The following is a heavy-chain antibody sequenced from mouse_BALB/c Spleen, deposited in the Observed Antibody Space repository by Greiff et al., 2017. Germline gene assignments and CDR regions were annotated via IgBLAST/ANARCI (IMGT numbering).Heavy chain of an antibody. CDR1: GYTFTSYW. Sequence: VQLQQSGAELVKPGASVKLSCKASGYTFTSYWMHWVKQRPGQGLEWIGYINPSTGYTEYNQKFKDKATLTADKSSSTAYMQLSSLTSEDSAVYYCARRGWLPPYAMDYWGQGTSVTVSS. J-gene: IGHJ4*01. CDR2: INPSTGYT. V-gene: IGHV1-7*01. CDR3: ARRGWLPPYAMDY. D-gene: IGHD2-2*01.